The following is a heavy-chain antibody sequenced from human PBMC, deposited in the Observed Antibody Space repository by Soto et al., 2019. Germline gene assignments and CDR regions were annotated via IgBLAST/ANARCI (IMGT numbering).Heavy chain of an antibody. CDR2: IYPADSDS. CDR1: GYTFSSYW. D-gene: IGHD1-20*01. V-gene: IGHV5-51*01. J-gene: IGHJ4*02. CDR3: ARLGIQGSQRFDS. Sequence: GESLKISCQGSGYTFSSYWIGWVRQMPGKGLEWMGIIYPADSDSRYSPSFQGQVTFSVDKSINTAYLQWRSLKASDTAMYYCARLGIQGSQRFDSWGQGTPVTVSS.